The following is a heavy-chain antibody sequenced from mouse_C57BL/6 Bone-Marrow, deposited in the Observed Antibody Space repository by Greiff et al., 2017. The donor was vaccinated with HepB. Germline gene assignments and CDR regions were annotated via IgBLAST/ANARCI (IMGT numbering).Heavy chain of an antibody. V-gene: IGHV3-6*01. CDR1: GYSITSGYY. D-gene: IGHD1-1*01. J-gene: IGHJ2*01. CDR2: ISYDGSN. CDR3: AREREDYYGSRGFDY. Sequence: EVKLVESGPGLVKPSQSLSLTCSVTGYSITSGYYWNWIRQFPGNKLEWMGYISYDGSNNYNPSLKNRISITRDTSKNQFFLKLNSVTTEDTATYYCAREREDYYGSRGFDYWGQGTTLTVSS.